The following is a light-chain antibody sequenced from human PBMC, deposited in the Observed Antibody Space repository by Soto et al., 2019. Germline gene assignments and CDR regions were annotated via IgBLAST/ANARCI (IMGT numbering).Light chain of an antibody. CDR1: QSISSW. J-gene: IGKJ4*01. Sequence: DIQMTQSPSPLSASVGDRVTITCRASQSISSWLAWYQQKPGKAPKLLIYKASSLESGVPSRFSGSGSGTEFTLTISSLQSEDFAVYYCQQYNNWPPLTFGGGTKVHIK. CDR3: QQYNNWPPLT. V-gene: IGKV1-5*03. CDR2: KAS.